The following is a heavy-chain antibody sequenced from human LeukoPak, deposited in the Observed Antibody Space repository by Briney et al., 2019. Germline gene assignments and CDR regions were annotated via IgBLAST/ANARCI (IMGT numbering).Heavy chain of an antibody. CDR2: IYHSGTT. CDR1: GYSITSSSW. V-gene: IGHV4-28*01. Sequence: SDTLSLTCAVSGYSITSSSWWGWIRQPPGKGLEWIGYIYHSGTTYYNPSLQSRVTMSVDTSKNQFSMKLSSVTAVDTAVYYCARKENVYYYFDYWGQGTLVTVSS. J-gene: IGHJ4*02. CDR3: ARKENVYYYFDY. D-gene: IGHD3-10*01.